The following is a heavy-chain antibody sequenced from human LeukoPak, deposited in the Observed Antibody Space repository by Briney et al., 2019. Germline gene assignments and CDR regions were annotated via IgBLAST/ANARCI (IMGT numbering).Heavy chain of an antibody. D-gene: IGHD1-26*01. V-gene: IGHV1-2*02. CDR1: GYTFTDYY. CDR3: ARGGHTSTADFYFDY. J-gene: IGHJ4*02. CDR2: IKPSIDET. Sequence: ASVNVSCKASGYTFTDYYIHGVRQAPGQGLEWMGWIKPSIDETNYAQDLQGRLTMTRDTSITTAYLELNSLKSDDTAVYYCARGGHTSTADFYFDYWGQGTLVTVSS.